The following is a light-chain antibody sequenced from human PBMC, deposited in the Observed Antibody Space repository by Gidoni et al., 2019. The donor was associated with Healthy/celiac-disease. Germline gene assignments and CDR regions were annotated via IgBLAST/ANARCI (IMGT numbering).Light chain of an antibody. CDR2: DAS. CDR1: QSISSW. CDR3: QQYRT. J-gene: IGKJ2*01. V-gene: IGKV1-5*01. Sequence: DIQMTQSPSTLSASVGDRVTITCRASQSISSWLAWYQQKPGKAPKLLIYDASSLESGVPSRFSGSGSGTEVTLTISSLQPDDFATYYCQQYRTFGQGTKLEIK.